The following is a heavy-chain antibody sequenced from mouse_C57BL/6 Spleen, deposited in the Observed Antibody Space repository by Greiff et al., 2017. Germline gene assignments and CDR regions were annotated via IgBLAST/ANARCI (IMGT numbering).Heavy chain of an antibody. CDR3: TTFDGYYWLAY. V-gene: IGHV14-4*01. D-gene: IGHD2-3*01. Sequence: VQLQQSGAELVRPGASVKLSCTASGFNIKDDYMHWVKQRPEQGLEWIGWIDPENGDTEYASKFQGKATITADTASNTAYLQLSSLTSEDTAVYYCTTFDGYYWLAYWGQGTLVTVSA. CDR1: GFNIKDDY. CDR2: IDPENGDT. J-gene: IGHJ3*01.